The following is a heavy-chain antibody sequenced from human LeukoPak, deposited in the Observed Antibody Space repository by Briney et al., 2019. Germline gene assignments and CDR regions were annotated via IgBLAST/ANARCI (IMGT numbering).Heavy chain of an antibody. Sequence: SETLSLTCAVSGGSITSDDYYWSWIRQLPEKGLEWIGNSYYGANTYYNPSLKSRLSISLDASKNQFSLKLTSVTAADTAVYYCATKPNAVYYFNYWGQGALVTVSS. D-gene: IGHD6-19*01. CDR1: GGSITSDDYY. CDR3: ATKPNAVYYFNY. V-gene: IGHV4-31*11. J-gene: IGHJ4*01. CDR2: SYYGANT.